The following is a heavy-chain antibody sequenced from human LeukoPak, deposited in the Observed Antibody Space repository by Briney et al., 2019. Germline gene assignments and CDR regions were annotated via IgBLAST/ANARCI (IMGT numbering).Heavy chain of an antibody. V-gene: IGHV1-46*01. Sequence: ASVKVSCKASGYTFTSYYMHWVRQAPGQGLEWMGRINPSGGSTSYAQKFQGRVTMTRDTSTSTGYMELSSLRSEATAVYYCARGEFAYSSSQTSFPHWAQGPLVTVSS. J-gene: IGHJ1*01. CDR1: GYTFTSYY. CDR3: ARGEFAYSSSQTSFPH. D-gene: IGHD6-13*01. CDR2: INPSGGST.